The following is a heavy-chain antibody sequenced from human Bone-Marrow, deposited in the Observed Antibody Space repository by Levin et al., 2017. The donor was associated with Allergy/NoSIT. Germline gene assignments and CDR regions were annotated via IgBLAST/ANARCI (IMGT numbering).Heavy chain of an antibody. V-gene: IGHV4-61*02. Sequence: SQTLSLTCTVSGGSISSGSYYWTWIRQPAGKGLEWIGRIYTSGSTNYSPSLKSRVTISADTSKNQVSLRLTSVTAADTAMYYCARESGYAARLDYWGQGTLVTVSS. CDR1: GGSISSGSYY. CDR2: IYTSGST. CDR3: ARESGYAARLDY. J-gene: IGHJ4*02. D-gene: IGHD3-16*01.